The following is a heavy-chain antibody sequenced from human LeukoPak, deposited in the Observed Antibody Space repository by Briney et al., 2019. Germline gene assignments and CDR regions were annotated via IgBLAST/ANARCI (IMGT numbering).Heavy chain of an antibody. Sequence: PSETLSLTCTVSGGSISSSSYYWGWFRQPPGKGLEWIGSSYYSGNTYYSPSLKSRVTVSVDTSKNQLSLKLSSVTAADTAVYYCARHRIAAGGTKPNWFDPWGQGTLVTVSS. J-gene: IGHJ5*02. CDR2: SYYSGNT. V-gene: IGHV4-39*01. CDR3: ARHRIAAGGTKPNWFDP. D-gene: IGHD6-13*01. CDR1: GGSISSSSYY.